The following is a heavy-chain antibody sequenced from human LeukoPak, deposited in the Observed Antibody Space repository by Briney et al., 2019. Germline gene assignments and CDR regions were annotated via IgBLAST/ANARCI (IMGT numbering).Heavy chain of an antibody. D-gene: IGHD1-1*01. CDR3: ARDSEEYTTSSLGY. Sequence: PGGSLRLSCAASGFTFGSYSMNWVRQAPGKGLEWVSSISSSSSYIYYADSVKGRFTISRDNAKNSLYLQMNSLRAEDTAVYYCARDSEEYTTSSLGYWGQGTLVTVSS. CDR1: GFTFGSYS. CDR2: ISSSSSYI. V-gene: IGHV3-21*01. J-gene: IGHJ4*02.